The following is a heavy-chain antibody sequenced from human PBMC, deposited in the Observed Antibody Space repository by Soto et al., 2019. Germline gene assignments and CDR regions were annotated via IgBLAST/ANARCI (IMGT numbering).Heavy chain of an antibody. D-gene: IGHD1-26*01. J-gene: IGHJ6*02. V-gene: IGHV4-31*03. CDR2: FYYSGST. CDR1: GRSISTGGYY. Sequence: PSETLSLTCTVSGRSISTGGYYWNWIRQHPGKGLEWIGYFYYSGSTYYNPSLRSRITISVDTSKSQFSLKLSSVTAADTAMYYCAGGIPHSSSGVYYYYTMDVWAHGTTVTVSS. CDR3: AGGIPHSSSGVYYYYTMDV.